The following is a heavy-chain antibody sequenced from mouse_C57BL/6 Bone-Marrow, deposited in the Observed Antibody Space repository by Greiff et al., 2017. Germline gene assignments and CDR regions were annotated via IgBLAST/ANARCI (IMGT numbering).Heavy chain of an antibody. CDR1: GYSFTDYN. CDR2: INPNYGTT. D-gene: IGHD2-3*01. CDR3: ARGGWLLPEFDY. V-gene: IGHV1-39*01. J-gene: IGHJ2*01. Sequence: LVEPGASVKISCKASGYSFTDYNMNWVKQSNGKSLEWIGVINPNYGTTSYNQKFKGKATLTVDQSSSTAYMQLNSLTSEDSAVYYCARGGWLLPEFDYWGQGTTLTVSS.